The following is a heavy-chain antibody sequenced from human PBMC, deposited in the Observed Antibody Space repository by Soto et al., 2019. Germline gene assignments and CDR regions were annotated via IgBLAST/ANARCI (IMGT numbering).Heavy chain of an antibody. CDR1: GYTFSNFG. D-gene: IGHD2-21*02. CDR3: ARSIVVVTALDY. CDR2: ISPNSENT. J-gene: IGHJ4*02. V-gene: IGHV1-18*01. Sequence: ASVKVSCKASGYTFSNFGISWVRQAPGEGLEWMGWISPNSENTKNAQKFQGRVTMTTDISASTAYMELSSLRSEDTAVYYCARSIVVVTALDYWGQGTLVTVSS.